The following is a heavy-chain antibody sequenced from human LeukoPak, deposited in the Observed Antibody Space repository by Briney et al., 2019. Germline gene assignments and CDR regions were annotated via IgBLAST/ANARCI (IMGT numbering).Heavy chain of an antibody. J-gene: IGHJ4*02. CDR1: GYTFTGSY. Sequence: ASVKVSCKASGYTFTGSYMHWVRQAPGQGLEWMGWINPNSGGTNYAQKFQGRVTMTRDTSISTAYMELSRLRSDDTAVYYCARGGGYRAGYFDYWGQGTLVTVSS. V-gene: IGHV1-2*02. CDR2: INPNSGGT. CDR3: ARGGGYRAGYFDY. D-gene: IGHD5-12*01.